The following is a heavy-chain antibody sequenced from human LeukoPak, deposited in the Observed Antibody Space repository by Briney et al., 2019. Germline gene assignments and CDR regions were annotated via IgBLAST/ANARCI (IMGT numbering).Heavy chain of an antibody. J-gene: IGHJ2*01. CDR1: GFTFNNYW. D-gene: IGHD6-19*01. V-gene: IGHV3-74*01. Sequence: RGSLRLSCAASGFTFNNYWMHWVRQAPGKGLVWVSPINPDGTVTTYADSVKGRFTISRDNAKNTLYLQMNSLRAEDTAVYYCVRDSPSGFFDLWGRGTLVTVSS. CDR2: INPDGTVT. CDR3: VRDSPSGFFDL.